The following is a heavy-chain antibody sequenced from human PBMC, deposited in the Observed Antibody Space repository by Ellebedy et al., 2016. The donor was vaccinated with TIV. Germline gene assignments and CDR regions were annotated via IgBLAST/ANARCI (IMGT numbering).Heavy chain of an antibody. CDR3: ARHLGRAMVVIDGDAFDI. Sequence: SETLSLTXTVSGGSISSSGYYWGWIRQPPGKGLEWIGSIYDSGRTHYNPSLKSRVTISVDTSKNQFSLRLSSVTAADTAVYYCARHLGRAMVVIDGDAFDIWGQGTMVTVSS. D-gene: IGHD3-3*01. CDR1: GGSISSSGYY. CDR2: IYDSGRT. V-gene: IGHV4-39*01. J-gene: IGHJ3*02.